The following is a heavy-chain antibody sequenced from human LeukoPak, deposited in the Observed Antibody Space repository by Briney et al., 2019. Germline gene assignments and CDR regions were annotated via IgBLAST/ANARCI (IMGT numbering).Heavy chain of an antibody. D-gene: IGHD1-26*01. CDR3: ARIASYAIGGFDY. Sequence: GASVKVSCKASGYTFTGYYMHWVRQAPGQGLEWMGWINPNSGGTNYAQKFQGRVTMTRDTSISTAYMELSRLRSDDTAVYYCARIASYAIGGFDYWGQGTLVTVSS. CDR2: INPNSGGT. J-gene: IGHJ4*02. V-gene: IGHV1-2*02. CDR1: GYTFTGYY.